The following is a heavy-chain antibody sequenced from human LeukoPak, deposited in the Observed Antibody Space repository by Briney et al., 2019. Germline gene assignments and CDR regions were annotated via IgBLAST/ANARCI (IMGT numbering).Heavy chain of an antibody. CDR3: ANSRYDSSGYYYPYYFDY. CDR2: FNPENGNT. CDR1: GYSFVGYG. D-gene: IGHD3-22*01. Sequence: GASVKVSCKASGYSFVGYGITWVRQAPGQGLEWMGWFNPENGNTNYAQKVQGRVTMTADTSTSTAYMELSSLRSEDTAVYYCANSRYDSSGYYYPYYFDYWGQGTLVTVSS. V-gene: IGHV1-18*01. J-gene: IGHJ4*02.